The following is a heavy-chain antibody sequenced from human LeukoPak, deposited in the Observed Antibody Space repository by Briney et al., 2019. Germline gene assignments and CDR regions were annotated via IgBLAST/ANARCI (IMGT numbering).Heavy chain of an antibody. J-gene: IGHJ4*02. V-gene: IGHV3-23*01. CDR2: VSGSGGST. D-gene: IGHD2-2*01. CDR1: GFTFSSYW. CDR3: AKVPKGGYFDY. Sequence: GGSLRLSCAASGFTFSSYWMSWVRQAPGKGLEWVSAVSGSGGSTYYADSVKGRFTISRDNSNNTLYLQMNSLRAEDTAVYYCAKVPKGGYFDYWGQGTLVTVSS.